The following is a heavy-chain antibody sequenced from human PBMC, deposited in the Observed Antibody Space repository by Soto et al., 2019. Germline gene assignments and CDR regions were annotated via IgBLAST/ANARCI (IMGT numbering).Heavy chain of an antibody. V-gene: IGHV1-18*01. Sequence: SVKVSCKASGYTFTSYGISWVRQAPVQGLEWMGWISAYNGNTNYSQKLQGRVTMTTDTSTSTAYMELRSLRSDDTAVYYCARDRLTHVLRFLEWFDYYYGMDVWGQGTTVTVSS. CDR2: ISAYNGNT. CDR3: ARDRLTHVLRFLEWFDYYYGMDV. D-gene: IGHD3-3*01. J-gene: IGHJ6*02. CDR1: GYTFTSYG.